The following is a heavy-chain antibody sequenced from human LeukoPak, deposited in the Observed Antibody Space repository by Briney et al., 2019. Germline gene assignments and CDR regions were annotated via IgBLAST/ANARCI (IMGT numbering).Heavy chain of an antibody. J-gene: IGHJ4*02. CDR3: ATDRSGSLDY. CDR2: FDPEDGET. CDR1: GYTLTELS. Sequence: ASVKVSCKVSGYTLTELSMHWVRQAPGKGLEWMGGFDPEDGETIYPQKFQGRVAVTEDTSTDTGYMELSSLRSEDTAVYYCATDRSGSLDYWGQGTLVTVSS. V-gene: IGHV1-24*01. D-gene: IGHD1-26*01.